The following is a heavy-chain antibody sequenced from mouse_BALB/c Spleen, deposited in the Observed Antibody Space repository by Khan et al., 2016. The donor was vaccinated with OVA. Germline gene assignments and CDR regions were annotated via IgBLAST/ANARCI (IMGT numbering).Heavy chain of an antibody. V-gene: IGHV5-6-5*01. J-gene: IGHJ2*01. CDR2: ISSGGST. CDR1: GFTFSTYA. Sequence: EVELVESGGDSVKPGGSLKLSCAVSGFTFSTYAMSWVRQTPEKRLEWVASISSGGSTSYPDSVQGRFTISRDNARNIVYLQMTSRRSDDMAMYYCAREAYRYDEYYFDYWGQGTTLTVSS. D-gene: IGHD2-14*01. CDR3: AREAYRYDEYYFDY.